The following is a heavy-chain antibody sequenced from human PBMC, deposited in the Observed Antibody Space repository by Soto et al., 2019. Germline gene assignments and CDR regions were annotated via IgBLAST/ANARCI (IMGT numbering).Heavy chain of an antibody. CDR1: GGTFSSYA. CDR3: ARELDTPTDSSGQKDAFDI. D-gene: IGHD3-22*01. Sequence: QVQLVQSGAEVKKPGSSVKVSCKASGGTFSSYAISWVRQAPGQGLEWMGGIIPIFGTANYAQKFQGRVTITADESTITAYMELSSLRSDDTAVYYCARELDTPTDSSGQKDAFDIWGQGTMVTVSS. CDR2: IIPIFGTA. V-gene: IGHV1-69*01. J-gene: IGHJ3*02.